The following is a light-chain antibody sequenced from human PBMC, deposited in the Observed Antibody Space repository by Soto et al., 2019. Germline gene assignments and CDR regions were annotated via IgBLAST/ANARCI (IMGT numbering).Light chain of an antibody. CDR1: SSNIGRNS. V-gene: IGLV1-44*01. CDR2: NNN. J-gene: IGLJ2*01. Sequence: QSALTQPPSASRTPGQRVTISCSGGSSNIGRNSVSWYQQVPGTAPKLIIFNNNERPSGIPGRFSGSKSGASASLAIVGLQSEDEADYFCASWDDNLNGPLLFGGGTKLTVL. CDR3: ASWDDNLNGPLL.